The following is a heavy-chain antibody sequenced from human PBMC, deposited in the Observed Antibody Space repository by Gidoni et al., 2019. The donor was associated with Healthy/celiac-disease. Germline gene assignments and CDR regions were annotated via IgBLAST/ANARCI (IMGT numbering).Heavy chain of an antibody. CDR3: ARDVAAALDY. CDR2: IWYDGSNK. V-gene: IGHV3-33*01. Sequence: FSSYGMHWVRQAPGKGLEWVAVIWYDGSNKYYADSVKGRFTISRDNSKNTLYLQMNSLRAEDTAVYYCARDVAAALDYWGQGTLVTVSS. J-gene: IGHJ4*02. D-gene: IGHD6-13*01. CDR1: FSSYG.